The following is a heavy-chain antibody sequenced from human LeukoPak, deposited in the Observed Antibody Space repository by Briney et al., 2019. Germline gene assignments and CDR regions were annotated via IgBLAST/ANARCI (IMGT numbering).Heavy chain of an antibody. CDR2: INSDESSA. D-gene: IGHD6-13*01. V-gene: IGHV3-74*01. Sequence: GSLXLXCAASGFTFSSYWMHWVRQAPGKGLVWVSRINSDESSASYADSVKGRFAISRDNAKNTLYLQMNSLRAEDTALYYCAKIGSYSSSWYGYFQHWGQGTLVTVSS. J-gene: IGHJ1*01. CDR1: GFTFSSYW. CDR3: AKIGSYSSSWYGYFQH.